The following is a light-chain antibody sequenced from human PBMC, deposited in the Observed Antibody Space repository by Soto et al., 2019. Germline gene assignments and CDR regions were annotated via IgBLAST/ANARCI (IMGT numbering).Light chain of an antibody. CDR1: TSDTGGYNY. CDR3: SSYTSGSSLYV. Sequence: QSALTQPASVSGFPGQSIAISCTGTTSDTGGYNYVSWYQQHPGKAPKLVIFDVSNRPSGVSNRFSGSKSGNTASLTISGLQAEDEADYYCSSYTSGSSLYVFGTGTKVTVL. CDR2: DVS. V-gene: IGLV2-14*03. J-gene: IGLJ1*01.